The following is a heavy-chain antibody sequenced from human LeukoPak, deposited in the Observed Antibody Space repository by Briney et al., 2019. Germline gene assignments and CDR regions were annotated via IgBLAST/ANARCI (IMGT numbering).Heavy chain of an antibody. CDR3: ARADTHHTYSSSWHFDY. Sequence: SETLSLTCTVSGGSISSSSYYWGWIRQPPGRGLEWIGSIYYTGSTYYNPSLKSRVTISVDTSKNQFSLKLKSVTAADTAVYYCARADTHHTYSSSWHFDYWGQGTLVTVSS. CDR2: IYYTGST. V-gene: IGHV4-39*07. J-gene: IGHJ4*02. D-gene: IGHD6-13*01. CDR1: GGSISSSSYY.